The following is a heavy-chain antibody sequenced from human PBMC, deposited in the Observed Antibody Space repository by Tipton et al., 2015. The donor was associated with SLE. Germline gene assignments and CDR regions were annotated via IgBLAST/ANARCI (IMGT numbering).Heavy chain of an antibody. CDR3: ARDEGLSSSWPPYYYGMDV. J-gene: IGHJ6*02. Sequence: TLSLTCAVSGGSISSSNWWSWVRQPPGKGLEWIGSIYYSGSTYYNPSLKSRVTISVDTSKNQFSLKLSSVTAADTAVYYCARDEGLSSSWPPYYYGMDVWGQGTTVTVSS. V-gene: IGHV4-4*02. D-gene: IGHD6-13*01. CDR2: IYYSGST. CDR1: GGSISSSNW.